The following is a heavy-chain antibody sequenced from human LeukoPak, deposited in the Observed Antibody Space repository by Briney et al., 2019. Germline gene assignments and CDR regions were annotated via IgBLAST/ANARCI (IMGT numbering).Heavy chain of an antibody. J-gene: IGHJ4*02. Sequence: GESLKISCKGSGYSFTSYWIGWVRQMPGKGLEWMGIIYPGDSDTRYSPSFQGQVTISADKSISTAYLQWSSLKASDTAMYYCARQDYYDSSGYYSYSFDYWGQGTLVTVSS. D-gene: IGHD3-22*01. V-gene: IGHV5-51*01. CDR1: GYSFTSYW. CDR3: ARQDYYDSSGYYSYSFDY. CDR2: IYPGDSDT.